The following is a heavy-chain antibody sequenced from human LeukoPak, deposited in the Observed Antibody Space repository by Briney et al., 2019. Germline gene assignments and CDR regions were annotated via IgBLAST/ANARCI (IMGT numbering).Heavy chain of an antibody. CDR1: GGSFSGYY. V-gene: IGHV4-34*01. CDR2: INHSGST. J-gene: IGHJ6*03. D-gene: IGHD4-11*01. CDR3: ARGRVTTLYYYYYYYMDV. Sequence: PSETLSLTCAVYGGSFSGYYWSWIRQPPGKGLEWIGEINHSGSTNYNPSLKSRVTLSVDTSKNQFSLKLSSVTAADTAVYYCARGRVTTLYYYYYYYMDVWGKGTTVTVSS.